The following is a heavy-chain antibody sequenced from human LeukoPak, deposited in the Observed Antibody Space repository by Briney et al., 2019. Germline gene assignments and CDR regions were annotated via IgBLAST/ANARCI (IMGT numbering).Heavy chain of an antibody. CDR2: INPSIGST. Sequence: GASVKVSCKASGYSFTSYYLHWVRQAPGQGLEWMGIINPSIGSTNYAQKFQGRVTMTWDTSTSTVYMELSSLRSEDTAVYYCARDTIVGAFDYWGQGTLVTVSS. D-gene: IGHD1-26*01. J-gene: IGHJ4*02. V-gene: IGHV1-46*01. CDR1: GYSFTSYY. CDR3: ARDTIVGAFDY.